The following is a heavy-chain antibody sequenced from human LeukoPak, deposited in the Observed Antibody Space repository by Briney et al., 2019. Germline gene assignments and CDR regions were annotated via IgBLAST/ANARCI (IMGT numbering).Heavy chain of an antibody. CDR1: GFTFSSSW. V-gene: IGHV3-74*01. CDR3: SRAGSFRFDY. J-gene: IGHJ4*02. D-gene: IGHD3-10*01. CDR2: MNGDGGTT. Sequence: GGSLRLSCAGSGFTFSSSWQHWVRQAPGGGLVWLSRMNGDGGTTNYADSVKGRFTISRDNAKNTLYLQMNSLTVEDTAVYYCSRAGSFRFDYWGQGTLVTVSS.